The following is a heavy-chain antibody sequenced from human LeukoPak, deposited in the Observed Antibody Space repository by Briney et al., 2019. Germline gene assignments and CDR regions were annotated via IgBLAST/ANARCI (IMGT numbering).Heavy chain of an antibody. V-gene: IGHV3-66*01. J-gene: IGHJ3*02. D-gene: IGHD2-15*01. Sequence: GGSLRLSCAASGFSVNTNYMTWVRQAPGKGPEWVSVLYSGGGAYYADSVKDRFTISRDYSQNTLLLQMDSLRAEDTALYYCARGKTSDDIVEDAFDIWGQGTKVAVSS. CDR3: ARGKTSDDIVEDAFDI. CDR2: LYSGGGA. CDR1: GFSVNTNY.